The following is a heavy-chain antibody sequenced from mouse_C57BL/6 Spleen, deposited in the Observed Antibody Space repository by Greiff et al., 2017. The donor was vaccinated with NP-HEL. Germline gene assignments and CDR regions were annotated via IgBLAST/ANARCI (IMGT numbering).Heavy chain of an antibody. CDR2: IYPGDGDT. J-gene: IGHJ2*01. Sequence: LVKPGASVKISCKASGYAFSSSWMNWVKQRPGKGLEWIGRIYPGDGDTNYNGKFKGKATLTADKSSSTAYMQLSSLTSEDSAVYFCAREGGLDYWGQGTTLTVSS. CDR1: GYAFSSSW. V-gene: IGHV1-82*01. CDR3: AREGGLDY.